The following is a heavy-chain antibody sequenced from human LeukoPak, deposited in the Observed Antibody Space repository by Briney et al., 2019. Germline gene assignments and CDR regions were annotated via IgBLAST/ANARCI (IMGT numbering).Heavy chain of an antibody. D-gene: IGHD2-15*01. V-gene: IGHV3-48*01. CDR2: ISSSSSTI. CDR3: ARERLCSGGSCYPSDY. J-gene: IGHJ4*02. Sequence: PGGSLRLSCAASGFTFSSYSMNWVRQAPGKGLEWVSYISSSSSTIYYADSVKGRFTISRDNAKNSLYLQMNSLRAEDTAVYYCARERLCSGGSCYPSDYWGQGTLVTVSS. CDR1: GFTFSSYS.